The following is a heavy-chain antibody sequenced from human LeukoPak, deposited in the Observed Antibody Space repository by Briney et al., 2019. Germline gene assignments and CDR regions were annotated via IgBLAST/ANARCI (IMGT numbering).Heavy chain of an antibody. Sequence: GGSLRLSCAASGFTFSSYWMSWVRQAPGKGLEWVANIKQDGSEKYYVDSVKGRFTISRDNAKNSLYLQMNSLQAEDAAIYFCARATSGSYSPFDYWGQGTLVTVSS. V-gene: IGHV3-7*01. CDR3: ARATSGSYSPFDY. D-gene: IGHD1-26*01. CDR1: GFTFSSYW. J-gene: IGHJ4*02. CDR2: IKQDGSEK.